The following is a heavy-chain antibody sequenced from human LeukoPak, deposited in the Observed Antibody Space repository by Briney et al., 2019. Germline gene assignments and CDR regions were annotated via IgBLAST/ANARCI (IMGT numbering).Heavy chain of an antibody. Sequence: GASVKVSCKASGYTFTNYGISWVRQAPGQGLEWMGWISAYNGNTNYAQKLQGRVTMTTDTSTSTAYMELRSLRSDDTAVYYCAIDLPTRTEQQLVRSYYYYGMDVWGQGTTVTVSS. V-gene: IGHV1-18*01. J-gene: IGHJ6*02. CDR1: GYTFTNYG. D-gene: IGHD6-13*01. CDR2: ISAYNGNT. CDR3: AIDLPTRTEQQLVRSYYYYGMDV.